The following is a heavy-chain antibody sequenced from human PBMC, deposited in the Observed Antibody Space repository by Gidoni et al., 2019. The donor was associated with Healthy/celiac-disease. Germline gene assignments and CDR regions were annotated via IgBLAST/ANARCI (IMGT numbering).Heavy chain of an antibody. CDR3: SREGEVIVVFVAAPRGYGMDV. D-gene: IGHD2-15*01. Sequence: EVQLVESGGGLVKPGGSMRRSCAASSFNFSSYWMHWVRQAPAKGLVWVSLITSDGSSTSYADSVKGRFTISRDNAKNTLYLQMNSLRAEDTAVYYCSREGEVIVVFVAAPRGYGMDVWGQVTTVTVSS. V-gene: IGHV3-74*01. CDR2: ITSDGSST. CDR1: SFNFSSYW. J-gene: IGHJ6*02.